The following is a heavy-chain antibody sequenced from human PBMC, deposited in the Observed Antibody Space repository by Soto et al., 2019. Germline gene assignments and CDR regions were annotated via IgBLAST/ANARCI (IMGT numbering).Heavy chain of an antibody. J-gene: IGHJ4*02. V-gene: IGHV3-30-3*01. CDR3: ARWREQLVAFDY. D-gene: IGHD6-6*01. CDR2: ISYDGSNK. CDR1: GFTFSSYA. Sequence: PGGSLRLSCAASGFTFSSYAMHWVRQAPGKGLEWVAVISYDGSNKYYADSVKGRFTISRDNSKNTLYLQMNSLRAEDTAVYYCARWREQLVAFDYWGQGTLVTVSS.